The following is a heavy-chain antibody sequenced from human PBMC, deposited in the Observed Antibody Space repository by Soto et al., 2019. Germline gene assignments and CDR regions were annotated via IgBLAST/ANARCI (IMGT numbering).Heavy chain of an antibody. CDR2: ISGSGFST. Sequence: VGSLRLSCAASGFTFNTYAMSWFRQAPVHGLEWVSAISGSGFSTYYADSVKGRFSISSDSSKNTLFLQMNSLRADDTAVYFCATFTFGRTFDTWGQGTMVTVSS. V-gene: IGHV3-23*01. CDR1: GFTFNTYA. D-gene: IGHD3-16*01. CDR3: ATFTFGRTFDT. J-gene: IGHJ3*02.